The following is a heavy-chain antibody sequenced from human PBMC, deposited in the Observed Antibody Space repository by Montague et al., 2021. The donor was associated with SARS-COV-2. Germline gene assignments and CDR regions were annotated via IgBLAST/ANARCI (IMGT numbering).Heavy chain of an antibody. CDR3: ARVRWGCSATSCHLDP. V-gene: IGHV4-4*02. D-gene: IGHD5-24*01. CDR2: TDYSGRT. J-gene: IGHJ5*02. Sequence: SETLSLTCVVSGDSIRSNNWWTWARQSPVKGLEWIGETDYSGRTNYNPSLKSRVTMSVDQSKNEFSLRLTSVTAADTAVYYCARVRWGCSATSCHLDPWGRGTPVTVSS. CDR1: GDSIRSNNW.